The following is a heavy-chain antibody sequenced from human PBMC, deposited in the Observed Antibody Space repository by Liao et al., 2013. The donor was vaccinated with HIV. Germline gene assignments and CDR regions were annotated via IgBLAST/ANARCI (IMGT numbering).Heavy chain of an antibody. Sequence: QVQLQESGPGLVKPSETLSLTCTVSGGSISSYYWSWIRQPAGKGLEWIGRIYTSGSTNYNPSLKSRVTMSVDTSKNQFSLKLSSVTAADTAVYYCARDQDYGDYFLHAFDIWGQGTMVTVSS. V-gene: IGHV4-4*07. D-gene: IGHD4-17*01. CDR2: IYTSGST. CDR1: GGSISSYY. CDR3: ARDQDYGDYFLHAFDI. J-gene: IGHJ3*02.